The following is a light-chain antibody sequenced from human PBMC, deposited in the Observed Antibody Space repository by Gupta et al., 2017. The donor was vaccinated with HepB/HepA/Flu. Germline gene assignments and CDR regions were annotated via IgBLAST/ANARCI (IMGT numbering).Light chain of an antibody. V-gene: IGKV3-11*01. J-gene: IGKJ4*01. Sequence: EIVLTQSPATLSLSPGERATPSCRASQSVTSDLVWYQQKPGQAPRLLIYGASNRATGIPARFSGSGSGTDFTLTISSLEPEDFAIYYCQQRFTWPLTFGGGTKVEIK. CDR2: GAS. CDR3: QQRFTWPLT. CDR1: QSVTSD.